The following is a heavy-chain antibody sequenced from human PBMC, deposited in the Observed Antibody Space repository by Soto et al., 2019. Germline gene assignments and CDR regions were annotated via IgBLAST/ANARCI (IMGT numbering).Heavy chain of an antibody. D-gene: IGHD3-3*01. Sequence: GGSLRLSCAASGFTFSSYGMHWVRQAPGKGLEWVAVISYDGSNKYYADSVKGRFTISRDNSKNTLYLQMNSLRAEDTAVYYRAKDYYDFWSGYFMFDYWGQGTLVTVSS. V-gene: IGHV3-30*18. J-gene: IGHJ4*02. CDR3: AKDYYDFWSGYFMFDY. CDR1: GFTFSSYG. CDR2: ISYDGSNK.